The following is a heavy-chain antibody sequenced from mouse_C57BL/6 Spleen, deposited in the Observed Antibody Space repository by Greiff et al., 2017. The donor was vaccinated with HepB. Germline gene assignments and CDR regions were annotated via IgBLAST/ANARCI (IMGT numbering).Heavy chain of an antibody. CDR3: ARGRGSSDAYTEV. CDR2: ISYDGSN. CDR1: GYSITSGYY. V-gene: IGHV3-6*01. Sequence: EVKLQESGPGLVKPSQSLSLTCSVTGYSITSGYYWNWIRQFPGNKLEWMGYISYDGSNNYNPSLKNRISITRDTSKNQFFLKLNSVTTEDTATYFCARGRGSSDAYTEVWGAEATVTVSS. D-gene: IGHD1-1*01. J-gene: IGHJ1*01.